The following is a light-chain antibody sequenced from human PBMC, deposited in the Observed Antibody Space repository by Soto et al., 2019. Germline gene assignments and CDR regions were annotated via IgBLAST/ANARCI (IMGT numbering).Light chain of an antibody. J-gene: IGLJ2*01. CDR3: SSYTSSSTSVVV. CDR1: SSDVGGYNY. Sequence: QSALTQPASVSGSPGQSITISCTGTSSDVGGYNYVSWYQQHPGKAPKLMIYDVSNRPSGVSNRFSVSKSGNTASLTISGLQAEDEADYYCSSYTSSSTSVVVFGGGTKLTVL. CDR2: DVS. V-gene: IGLV2-14*01.